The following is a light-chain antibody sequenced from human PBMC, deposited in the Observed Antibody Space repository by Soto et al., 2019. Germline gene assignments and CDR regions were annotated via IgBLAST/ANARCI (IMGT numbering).Light chain of an antibody. J-gene: IGKJ5*01. V-gene: IGKV1-9*01. CDR1: QVISTS. CDR2: AAS. Sequence: DIQLTQSPSFLSPSIGESVTITCRASQVISTSLAWYQVKPGKAPKLLIYAASTLESGVPSRFSATVSGTEFSLTITSLQPVDLATYYCQQLFYSPFTFGQGKRLESK. CDR3: QQLFYSPFT.